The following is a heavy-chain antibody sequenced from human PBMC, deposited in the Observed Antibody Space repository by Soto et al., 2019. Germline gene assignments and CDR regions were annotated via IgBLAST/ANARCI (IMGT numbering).Heavy chain of an antibody. J-gene: IGHJ5*02. CDR1: SGSISSSNW. D-gene: IGHD2-2*01. V-gene: IGHV4-4*02. CDR3: ARVDCSSTSCYYGNLFDP. CDR2: IYHSGST. Sequence: SETLSLTCAVSSGSISSSNWWSWVRQPPGKGLEWIGEIYHSGSTNYNPSLKSRITISVDKSKNQFSLKLSSVIAADTAVYYCARVDCSSTSCYYGNLFDPWGQGTLVTVSS.